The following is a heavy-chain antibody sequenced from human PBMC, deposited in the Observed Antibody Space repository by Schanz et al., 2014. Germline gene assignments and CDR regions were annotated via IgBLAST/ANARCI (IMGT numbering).Heavy chain of an antibody. CDR3: ARGTDWNLHY. V-gene: IGHV3-13*01. Sequence: EVQLLESGGGLVQPGGSLRLSCAASGFTVSSNHMSWVRQGTGKGLEWVSTIGYLGDTYYPDSVKGRFTVSRDSGQNSLYLQMNSLRAGDTAVYYCARGTDWNLHYWGQGALVTVSS. CDR2: IGYLGDT. J-gene: IGHJ4*02. D-gene: IGHD1-1*01. CDR1: GFTVSSNH.